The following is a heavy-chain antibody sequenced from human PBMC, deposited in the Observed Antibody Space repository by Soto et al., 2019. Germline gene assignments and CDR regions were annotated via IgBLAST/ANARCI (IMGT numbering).Heavy chain of an antibody. CDR3: ARCDTSGYYCGA. CDR1: GYPFVTCY. V-gene: IGHV1-46*01. D-gene: IGHD3-22*01. Sequence: AEVKVSCTSSGYPFVTCYVHWVRQAPGQGSEWMGIINPSGGSKTSGQKFQGRVTMTKETSTSTGYMALSNWKSENTIVCYCARCDTSGYYCGAWGQGTGDTVSS. CDR2: INPSGGSK. J-gene: IGHJ5*02.